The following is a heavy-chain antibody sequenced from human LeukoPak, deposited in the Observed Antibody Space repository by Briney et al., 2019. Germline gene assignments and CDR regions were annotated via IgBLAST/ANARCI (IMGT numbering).Heavy chain of an antibody. V-gene: IGHV3-21*01. J-gene: IGHJ4*02. Sequence: GRSLRLSCAASGFTFSSYSMNWVRQAPGKGLDWVSSISSSSSYIYYADSVKDRFTISRDNAKNSLYLQMNSLRAEDTAVYYCARGGIAAAGTSYWGQGTLVTVSS. CDR3: ARGGIAAAGTSY. D-gene: IGHD6-13*01. CDR1: GFTFSSYS. CDR2: ISSSSSYI.